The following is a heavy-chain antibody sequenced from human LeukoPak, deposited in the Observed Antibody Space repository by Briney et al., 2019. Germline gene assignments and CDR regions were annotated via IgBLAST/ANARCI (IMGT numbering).Heavy chain of an antibody. CDR3: ARAVCSGGSCPFDY. CDR2: INAGNGNT. Sequence: ASVKVSCKASGYTFTSYAMHWVRQAHGQRLEWMGWINAGNGNTKYSQKFQGRVTITRDTSASTAYMELSSLRSEDTAVYYCARAVCSGGSCPFDYWGQGTLVTVSS. J-gene: IGHJ4*02. V-gene: IGHV1-3*01. D-gene: IGHD2-15*01. CDR1: GYTFTSYA.